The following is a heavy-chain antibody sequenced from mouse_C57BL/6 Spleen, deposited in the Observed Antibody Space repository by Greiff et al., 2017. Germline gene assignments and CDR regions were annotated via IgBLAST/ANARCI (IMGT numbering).Heavy chain of an antibody. D-gene: IGHD1-1*01. Sequence: VKLMESGPGLVQPSQSLSITCTVSGFSLTSYGVHWVRQSPGKGLEWLGVIWSGGSTDYNAAFISRLSISKDNSKSQVFFKMNSLQADDTAIYYCARMGTTVVATKDAMDYWGQGTSVTVSS. J-gene: IGHJ4*01. CDR2: IWSGGST. CDR3: ARMGTTVVATKDAMDY. V-gene: IGHV2-2*01. CDR1: GFSLTSYG.